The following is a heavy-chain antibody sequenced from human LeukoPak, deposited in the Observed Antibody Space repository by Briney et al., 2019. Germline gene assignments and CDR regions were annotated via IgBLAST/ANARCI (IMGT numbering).Heavy chain of an antibody. Sequence: GESLKIFCTGCGYSFTNYWIGWVRQMPGKGLEWMGIIYPGDSDTRYSPSFQGQVTISADKSISTAYLQWSSLKASDTAMYYCARLASNRFDPWGQGTLVTVSS. CDR1: GYSFTNYW. CDR2: IYPGDSDT. V-gene: IGHV5-51*01. J-gene: IGHJ5*02. CDR3: ARLASNRFDP.